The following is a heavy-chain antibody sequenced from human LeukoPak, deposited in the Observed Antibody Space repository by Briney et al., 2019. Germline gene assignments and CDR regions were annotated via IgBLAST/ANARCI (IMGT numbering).Heavy chain of an antibody. CDR1: GYTFTGYY. CDR3: ASTIPHIVVVPAAMRPYYGMDV. J-gene: IGHJ6*02. Sequence: ASVKVSCKASGYTFTGYYMHWVRQAPGPGLEWMGWINANSGGTNYVHKFQGRVTMTRDTSITTAYMELSRLRSHDTAVYYCASTIPHIVVVPAAMRPYYGMDVWGQGTTVTVSS. D-gene: IGHD2-2*01. V-gene: IGHV1-2*02. CDR2: INANSGGT.